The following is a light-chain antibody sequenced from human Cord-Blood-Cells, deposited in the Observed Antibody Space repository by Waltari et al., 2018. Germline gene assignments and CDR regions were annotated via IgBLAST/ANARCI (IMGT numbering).Light chain of an antibody. CDR1: SSDVGGYNS. CDR2: DVS. J-gene: IGLJ1*01. V-gene: IGLV2-14*01. CDR3: SSYTSSSSRKV. Sequence: QSAMTQPASVSGPPGQSITISCTGTSSDVGGYNSVSWYQQHPGKAPKLMIYDVSNRPSGVSNRFSGSKSGNTASLTISALQAEDEADYYCSSYTSSSSRKVFGTGTKVTVL.